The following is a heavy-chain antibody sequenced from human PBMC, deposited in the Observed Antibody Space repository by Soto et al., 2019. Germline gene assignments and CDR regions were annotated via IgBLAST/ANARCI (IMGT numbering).Heavy chain of an antibody. J-gene: IGHJ4*02. CDR3: ARGPAVCLDY. D-gene: IGHD2-2*01. CDR1: GGTFSRHA. V-gene: IGHV1-8*01. CDR2: MNPNSGNT. Sequence: QVQLVQSGAEVRKPGSSVKVSCKASGGTFSRHAISWVRQAPGQGLEWMGWMNPNSGNTGYAQKFQGRVTMTRNTSISTAYMELSSLRSEDTAVYYCARGPAVCLDYWGQGTLVTVSS.